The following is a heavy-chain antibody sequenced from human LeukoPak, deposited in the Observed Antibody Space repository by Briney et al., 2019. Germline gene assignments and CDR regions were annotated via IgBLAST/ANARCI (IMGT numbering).Heavy chain of an antibody. Sequence: ASVKVSCKASGYTFTSYDINWVRQATGQGLEWMGWMNPNSGNTGYAQKFQGRVTITRNTSISTAYMELSSLRSEDTAVYYCARAITIVRGLGGGYWGQGTLVTVSS. D-gene: IGHD3-10*01. V-gene: IGHV1-8*03. CDR2: MNPNSGNT. CDR1: GYTFTSYD. J-gene: IGHJ4*02. CDR3: ARAITIVRGLGGGY.